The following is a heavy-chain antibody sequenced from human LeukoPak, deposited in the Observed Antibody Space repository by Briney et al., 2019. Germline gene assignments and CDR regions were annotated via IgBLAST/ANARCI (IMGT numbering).Heavy chain of an antibody. CDR1: GFTFDDYT. J-gene: IGHJ4*02. CDR2: ISWAGGST. Sequence: GGSLRLSCAASGFTFDDYTMHWVRQAPGKGLEWVSLISWAGGSTYYADSVKGRFTISRDNSKNSLYLQMNSLRTEDTALYYCAKGTLKYYYGSGSYYFDYWGQGTLVTVSS. D-gene: IGHD3-10*01. CDR3: AKGTLKYYYGSGSYYFDY. V-gene: IGHV3-43*01.